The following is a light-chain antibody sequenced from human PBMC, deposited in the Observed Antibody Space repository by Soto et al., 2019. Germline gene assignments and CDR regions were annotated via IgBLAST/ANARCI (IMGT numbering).Light chain of an antibody. CDR2: AAS. Sequence: IRMTQSPSSLSASVGDRVSITCRASQSISNFLNWYQQKPGKAPKLLIYAASNLHSGVPSRFSGSGSGTEFTLTITSLQPEDFATYYCQQSYSSPAFTFGPGTKVDVK. CDR1: QSISNF. J-gene: IGKJ3*01. V-gene: IGKV1-39*01. CDR3: QQSYSSPAFT.